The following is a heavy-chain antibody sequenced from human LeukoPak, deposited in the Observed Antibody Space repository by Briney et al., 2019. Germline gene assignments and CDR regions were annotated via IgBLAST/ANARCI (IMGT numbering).Heavy chain of an antibody. CDR3: ARIKHHLLLLWY. J-gene: IGHJ4*02. CDR1: RYTFTGYY. D-gene: IGHD3-10*01. Sequence: ASVKVSCKASRYTFTGYYMHWVRQAPGQGLEWMGWINPNSGGTNYAQKFQGRVTMTRDTSISTAYMELSRLRSDDTAVYYCARIKHHLLLLWYWGQGTLVTVSS. CDR2: INPNSGGT. V-gene: IGHV1-2*02.